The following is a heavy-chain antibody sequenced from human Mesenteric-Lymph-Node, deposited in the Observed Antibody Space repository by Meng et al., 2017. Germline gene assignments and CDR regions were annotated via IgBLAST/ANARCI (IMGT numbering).Heavy chain of an antibody. V-gene: IGHV1-3*01. CDR2: VNAASGNT. CDR3: AKSSLHAGTLYFDS. D-gene: IGHD2-21*02. J-gene: IGHJ4*02. Sequence: QVQLVQSGADVTNPGASVKFSCRTSGYSFTTYGIHWVRQAPGQSLEWMGWVNAASGNTRYSQKFQDRVTINRDTSASSAYMEVSSLRSEDTAVYYCAKSSLHAGTLYFDSWGQGTLVTVSS. CDR1: GYSFTTYG.